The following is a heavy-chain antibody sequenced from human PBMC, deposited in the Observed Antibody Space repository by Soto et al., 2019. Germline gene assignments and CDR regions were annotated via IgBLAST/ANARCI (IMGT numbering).Heavy chain of an antibody. CDR1: CGSITSGDYY. Sequence: PSETLSLTCSVSCGSITSGDYYWTWIRQHPGKGLEWIAYIHYDGRIYYNPSLQSRTATSVDTSKNQFSLELNSVTDADAAVYYCARRHSSSGGGFDYWGQGTLVTVSS. CDR2: IHYDGRI. D-gene: IGHD2-2*01. V-gene: IGHV4-31*02. CDR3: ARRHSSSGGGFDY. J-gene: IGHJ4*02.